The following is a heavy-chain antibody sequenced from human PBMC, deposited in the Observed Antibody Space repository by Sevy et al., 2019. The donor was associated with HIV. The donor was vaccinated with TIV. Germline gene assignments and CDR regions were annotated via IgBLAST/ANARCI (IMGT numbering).Heavy chain of an antibody. CDR3: AGGGALDY. CDR1: EFTFSACW. J-gene: IGHJ4*02. D-gene: IGHD1-26*01. Sequence: GGSLRLSCAASEFTFSACWMTWIRQAPGKGLEWVANIKQDGSEKYYGDSVKGRFTISRDNAKNSLYLQMNSLRVEDTAVYYCAGGGALDYWGQGTLVTVSS. V-gene: IGHV3-7*01. CDR2: IKQDGSEK.